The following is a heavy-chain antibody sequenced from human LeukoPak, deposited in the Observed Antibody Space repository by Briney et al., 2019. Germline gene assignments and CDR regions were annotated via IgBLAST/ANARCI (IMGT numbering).Heavy chain of an antibody. CDR2: IYYSGST. CDR3: ARGMVGATNFDY. J-gene: IGHJ4*02. D-gene: IGHD1-26*01. V-gene: IGHV4-31*03. CDR1: GGSISSGGYY. Sequence: SETLSLTCTVSGGSISSGGYYWSWIRQHPGKGLEWIGYIYYSGSTYYNPSLKSRVTISVDTSKNQFSLKLSSVTAADTAVYYCARGMVGATNFDYWGQGTLVTVSS.